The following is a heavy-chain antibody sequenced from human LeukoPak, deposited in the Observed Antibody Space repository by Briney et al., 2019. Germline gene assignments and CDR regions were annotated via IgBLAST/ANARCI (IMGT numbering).Heavy chain of an antibody. Sequence: SETLSLTCTVSGGSISSYYWSWIRQPPGKGLEWIGYIYYSGSTNYNPSLKSRVTISVDTSKNQFSLKLSSVTAADTAVYYCARGCSSTSCIGGSDYWGQGTLVTVSS. CDR2: IYYSGST. D-gene: IGHD2-2*01. CDR3: ARGCSSTSCIGGSDY. CDR1: GGSISSYY. V-gene: IGHV4-59*08. J-gene: IGHJ4*02.